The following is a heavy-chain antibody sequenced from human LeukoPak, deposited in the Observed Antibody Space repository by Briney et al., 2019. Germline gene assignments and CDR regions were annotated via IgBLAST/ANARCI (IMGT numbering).Heavy chain of an antibody. CDR3: AREGEVNAFDI. Sequence: GGSLRLSCAASGFTFSSYWMSWVRQAPGKGLEWVSSISSSSSYIYYADSVKGRFTISRDNAKNSLYLQMNSLRAEDTAVYYCAREGEVNAFDIWGQGTMVTVSS. CDR2: ISSSSSYI. J-gene: IGHJ3*02. CDR1: GFTFSSYW. D-gene: IGHD1-26*01. V-gene: IGHV3-21*01.